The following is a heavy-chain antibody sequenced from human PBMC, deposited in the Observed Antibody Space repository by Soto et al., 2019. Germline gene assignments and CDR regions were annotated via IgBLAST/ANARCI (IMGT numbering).Heavy chain of an antibody. CDR1: GYTFTSYG. CDR3: ARGQATMIVVGGDY. J-gene: IGHJ4*02. D-gene: IGHD3-22*01. Sequence: QVQLVQSGAEVKKPGASVKVSCKASGYTFTSYGISWVRQAPGQGLEWMGWISAYNGNTNYAQKLQGRVTMTTDTCTSTGDLELRSLRSDDPAVYDCARGQATMIVVGGDYWGQGTGVTVSS. CDR2: ISAYNGNT. V-gene: IGHV1-18*01.